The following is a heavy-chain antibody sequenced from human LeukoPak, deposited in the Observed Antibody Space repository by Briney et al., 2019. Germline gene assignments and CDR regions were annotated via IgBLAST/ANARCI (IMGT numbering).Heavy chain of an antibody. CDR2: INPNSGGT. Sequence: GASVKVSCKTSGYTFNAYYMHWVRQAPGQGLEWMGWINPNSGGTNYAQKFQGRVTMTRETSISTAYMELSRLRYDDTAVYYCARNGAARLVYYYYMDVWGKGTTVTVSS. D-gene: IGHD6-6*01. CDR3: ARNGAARLVYYYYMDV. V-gene: IGHV1-2*02. J-gene: IGHJ6*03. CDR1: GYTFNAYY.